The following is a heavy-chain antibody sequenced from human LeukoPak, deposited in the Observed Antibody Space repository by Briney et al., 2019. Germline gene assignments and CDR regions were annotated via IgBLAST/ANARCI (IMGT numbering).Heavy chain of an antibody. CDR2: ISGSGDNT. Sequence: GESLKISCAASGFTFRSYSMSWVRQAPGKGLEWVSTISGSGDNTYYADSLKGRFTISRDNSKNTLYLQVNSLRAEDTALYYCAKAPGSSWAAFDSWGQGTLVTVSS. J-gene: IGHJ4*02. D-gene: IGHD6-13*01. CDR1: GFTFRSYS. CDR3: AKAPGSSWAAFDS. V-gene: IGHV3-23*01.